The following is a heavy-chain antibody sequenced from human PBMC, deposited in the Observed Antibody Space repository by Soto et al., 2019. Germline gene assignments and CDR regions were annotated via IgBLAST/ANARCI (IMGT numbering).Heavy chain of an antibody. CDR1: GGSISSGGYY. J-gene: IGHJ3*02. CDR2: IYYSGNT. Sequence: TLSLTCTVSGGSISSGGYYWSWIRQHPGKGLEWIGYIYYSGNTYYNPSLKSRVTISVDTSKNQFSLKLSSVTAADTAVYYCARENNGAGAFDIWGQETMVTVSS. D-gene: IGHD1-20*01. V-gene: IGHV4-31*03. CDR3: ARENNGAGAFDI.